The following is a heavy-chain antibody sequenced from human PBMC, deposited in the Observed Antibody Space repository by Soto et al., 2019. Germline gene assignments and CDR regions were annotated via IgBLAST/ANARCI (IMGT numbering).Heavy chain of an antibody. CDR3: AKESVLLWFGDQRGAFDI. CDR1: GFTFSSYG. V-gene: IGHV3-30*18. CDR2: ISYDGSNK. Sequence: GGSLRLSCAASGFTFSSYGMHWVRQAPGKGLEWVAVISYDGSNKYYADSVKGRFTISRDNSKNTLYLQMNSLRAEDTAVYYCAKESVLLWFGDQRGAFDIWGQGTMVTVSS. D-gene: IGHD3-10*01. J-gene: IGHJ3*02.